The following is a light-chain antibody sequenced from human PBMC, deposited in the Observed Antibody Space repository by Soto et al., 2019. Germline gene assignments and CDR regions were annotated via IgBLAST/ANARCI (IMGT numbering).Light chain of an antibody. CDR1: ESISNY. Sequence: DIRLTQSPSSLSASVGDRVTINCRASESISNYLNWYQQKPGKAPNLLIYAASSLESGVPSRFSGSGTGTDFTLTISSLQPEDIATYYCQQSYITPRTFGQGTKVEIK. CDR2: AAS. J-gene: IGKJ1*01. CDR3: QQSYITPRT. V-gene: IGKV1-39*01.